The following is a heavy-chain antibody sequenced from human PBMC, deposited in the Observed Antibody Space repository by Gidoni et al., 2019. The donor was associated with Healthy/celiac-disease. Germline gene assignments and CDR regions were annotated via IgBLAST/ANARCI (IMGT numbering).Heavy chain of an antibody. J-gene: IGHJ6*02. CDR2: IYPVDSDT. CDR3: ARQLDSSSHYYYYGMDV. V-gene: IGHV5-51*01. Sequence: EVQLVQSGAEVTNPGESLKISCTGSGSSSNSYWSGWVRQMPGKCLEWMGIIYPVDSDTRYSPSFQGQVTISADKSISTAHLQWSSLKASDTAMYYCARQLDSSSHYYYYGMDVWGQGTTVTVSS. D-gene: IGHD6-6*01. CDR1: GSSSNSYW.